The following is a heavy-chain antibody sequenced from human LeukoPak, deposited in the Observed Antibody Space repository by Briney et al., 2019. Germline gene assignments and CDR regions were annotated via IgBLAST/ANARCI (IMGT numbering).Heavy chain of an antibody. V-gene: IGHV3-30*03. CDR2: ISYDGRNK. CDR3: ARAAVDILTGYYNSYGMDV. CDR1: GFTLTNYW. D-gene: IGHD3-9*01. Sequence: GGSLRLSCAASGFTLTNYWMSWVRQAPGKGLEWVAVISYDGRNKYYADSVKGRFTISRDNSKNTLYLQMNSLRAEDTAVYYCARAAVDILTGYYNSYGMDVWGQGTTVTVSS. J-gene: IGHJ6*02.